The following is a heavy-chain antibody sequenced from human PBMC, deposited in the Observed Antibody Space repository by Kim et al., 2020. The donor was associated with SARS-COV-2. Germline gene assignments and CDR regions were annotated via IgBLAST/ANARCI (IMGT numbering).Heavy chain of an antibody. CDR3: ARRPLGIVVVPAADYYGMDV. CDR2: IWYDGSNK. CDR1: GFTFSSYG. D-gene: IGHD2-2*01. Sequence: GGSLRLSCAASGFTFSSYGMHWVRQAPGKGLEWVAVIWYDGSNKYYADSVKGRFTISRDNSKNTLYLQMNSLRAEDTAVYYCARRPLGIVVVPAADYYGMDVWGQGTTVTVSS. V-gene: IGHV3-33*01. J-gene: IGHJ6*02.